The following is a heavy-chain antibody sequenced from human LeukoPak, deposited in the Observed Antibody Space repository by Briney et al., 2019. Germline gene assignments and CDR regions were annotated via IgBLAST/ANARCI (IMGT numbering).Heavy chain of an antibody. CDR1: GYTFTSYY. J-gene: IGHJ3*02. CDR3: ASATQMYASSTSCYTGCASDI. D-gene: IGHD2-2*02. CDR2: INPSGGST. V-gene: IGHV1-46*01. Sequence: ASVKVSCKASGYTFTSYYMHWVRQAPGQGLEWMGIINPSGGSTSYAQKFQGRVTMTRDMSTSTVHMELSSLRSEDTAVYYCASATQMYASSTSCYTGCASDIWGQGTMVTVSS.